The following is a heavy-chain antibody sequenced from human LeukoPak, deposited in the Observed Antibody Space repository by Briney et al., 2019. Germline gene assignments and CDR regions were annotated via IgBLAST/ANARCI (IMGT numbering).Heavy chain of an antibody. CDR1: GYTFTSYG. J-gene: IGHJ5*02. CDR3: ARVDIVLMVYGVPNWFDP. V-gene: IGHV1-18*01. D-gene: IGHD2-8*01. CDR2: ISAYNGNT. Sequence: ASVKVSRKASGYTFTSYGISWVRQAPGQGLEWMGWISAYNGNTNYAQKLQGRVTMTTDTSTSTAYMELRSLRSDDTAVYYCARVDIVLMVYGVPNWFDPWGQGTLVTVSS.